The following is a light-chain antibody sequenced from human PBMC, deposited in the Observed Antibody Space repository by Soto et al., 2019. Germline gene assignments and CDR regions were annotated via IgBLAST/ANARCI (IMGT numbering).Light chain of an antibody. CDR3: SSYACSNNFE. CDR1: SSDGGRCNY. J-gene: IGLJ1*01. V-gene: IGLV2-8*01. Sequence: QSALTLPPSASASPGQSDSISCPGTSSDGGRCNYVSWYPQRPGTAPKLIIYEGTMRPSGVPGRFSGSKCGNTASLTVSGIRAGAEADYYCSSYACSNNFEFGTGTKVTVL. CDR2: EGT.